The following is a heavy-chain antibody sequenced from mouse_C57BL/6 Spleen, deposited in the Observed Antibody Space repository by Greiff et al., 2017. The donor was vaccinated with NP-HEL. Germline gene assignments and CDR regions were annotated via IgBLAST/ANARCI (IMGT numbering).Heavy chain of an antibody. Sequence: EVQLQQSGPELVKPGASVKISCKASGYTFTDYYMNWVKQSHGKSLEWIGDINPNNGGTSYNQKFKGKATLTVDKSSSTAYMELRSLTSEDSAVYYCARKLRLGDYWGQGTPLTVSS. V-gene: IGHV1-26*01. D-gene: IGHD3-2*02. CDR3: ARKLRLGDY. J-gene: IGHJ2*01. CDR2: INPNNGGT. CDR1: GYTFTDYY.